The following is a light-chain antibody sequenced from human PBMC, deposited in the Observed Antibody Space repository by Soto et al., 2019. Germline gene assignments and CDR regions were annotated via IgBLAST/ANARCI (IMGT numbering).Light chain of an antibody. CDR2: EVY. J-gene: IGLJ1*01. V-gene: IGLV2-8*01. Sequence: SVLTQPPSASGSPGQSVTISCTGTSSDVGGYNYVSWYQQYPGKAPKLIIYEVYKRPSGVPDRFSGSKSGNTAALTVSGLQAEDEADYYCSSYVGTNSYVFGTGTKVTVL. CDR3: SSYVGTNSYV. CDR1: SSDVGGYNY.